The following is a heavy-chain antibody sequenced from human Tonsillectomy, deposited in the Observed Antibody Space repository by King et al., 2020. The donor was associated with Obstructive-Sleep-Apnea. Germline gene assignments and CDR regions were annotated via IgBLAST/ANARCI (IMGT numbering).Heavy chain of an antibody. Sequence: VQLVESGGGLVQPGGSLRLSCTVSGISFSNYCMSWVRQAPGTGLEWVANIKKDGSERYYVDAVKGRFTISRDNAKNSLFLQMNSLRGEVTAVYFCALITGSDYRGQGTVVTVSS. V-gene: IGHV3-7*01. CDR2: IKKDGSER. CDR3: ALITGSDY. D-gene: IGHD1-1*01. J-gene: IGHJ4*02. CDR1: GISFSNYC.